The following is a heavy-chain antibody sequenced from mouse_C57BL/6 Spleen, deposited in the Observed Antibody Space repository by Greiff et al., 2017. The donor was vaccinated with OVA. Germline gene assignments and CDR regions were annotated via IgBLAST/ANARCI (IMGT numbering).Heavy chain of an antibody. J-gene: IGHJ1*03. CDR2: IYPSDSET. Sequence: QVQLQQSGAELVRPGSSVKLSCKASGYTFTSYWMDWVKQRPGQGLEWIGNIYPSDSETHYNQKFKDKATLTVDKSSSTAYMQLSSLTSEDSAVYYCARGLSLYWYFDVWGTGTTVTVSS. CDR1: GYTFTSYW. CDR3: ARGLSLYWYFDV. D-gene: IGHD1-1*02. V-gene: IGHV1-61*01.